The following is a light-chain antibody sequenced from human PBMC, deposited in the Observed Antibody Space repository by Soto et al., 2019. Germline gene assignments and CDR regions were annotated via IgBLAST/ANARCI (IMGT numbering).Light chain of an antibody. J-gene: IGKJ1*01. CDR3: QQYNNWPV. V-gene: IGKV3-15*01. Sequence: EIVMTRSPATLSVSPLQGDAVCCAASKVVSSILSWCQQQPGHAPSLLIYAASTRATGIPARFSGSGSGTEFPLTISRLQSEDFAVYYCQQYNNWPVFGQGTKVDI. CDR2: AAS. CDR1: KVVSSI.